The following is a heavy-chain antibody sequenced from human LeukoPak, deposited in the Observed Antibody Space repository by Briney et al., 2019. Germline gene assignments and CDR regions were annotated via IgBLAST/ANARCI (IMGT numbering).Heavy chain of an antibody. CDR3: ATTYDSSGCD. CDR1: GFTLSTYW. J-gene: IGHJ4*02. V-gene: IGHV3-7*01. D-gene: IGHD3-22*01. Sequence: GGSLRLSCAASGFTLSTYWMSWVRQAPGKGLEWVANIKQDGSEKYYVDSVKGRFTISRDNAKNSLYLQMNSLRAEDTAVYYCATTYDSSGCDWGQGTLVTVSS. CDR2: IKQDGSEK.